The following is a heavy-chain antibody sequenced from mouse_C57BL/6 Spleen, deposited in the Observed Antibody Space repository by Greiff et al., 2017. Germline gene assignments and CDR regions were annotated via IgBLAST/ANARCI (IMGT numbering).Heavy chain of an antibody. D-gene: IGHD1-1*02. V-gene: IGHV1-61*01. CDR1: GYTFTRYW. CDR2: IYPSDSET. J-gene: IGHJ2*01. CDR3: ASGGGDYDD. Sequence: VQLQQPGAELVRPGSSVKLSCKASGYTFTRYWLDWVKQRPGPGLEWIGHIYPSDSETHYNQKFKDKATLTVEKSSSTAYMQLRSLTSEHSAVYECASGGGDYDDWGQGTTLTVAS.